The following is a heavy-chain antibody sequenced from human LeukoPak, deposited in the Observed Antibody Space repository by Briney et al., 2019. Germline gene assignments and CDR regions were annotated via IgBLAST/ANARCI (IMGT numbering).Heavy chain of an antibody. V-gene: IGHV4-61*08. D-gene: IGHD2-15*01. CDR2: VFHTGDT. J-gene: IGHJ4*02. CDR3: ARHPFATPFDH. Sequence: SETLSLTCTVSGGSISSGGYYWSWIRQHPGKGLEWIGYVFHTGDTNSNPSLKSRVTVSLDTSTSQVSLRLTSVTAADTAVYYCARHPFATPFDHWGRGILVTVSS. CDR1: GGSISSGGYY.